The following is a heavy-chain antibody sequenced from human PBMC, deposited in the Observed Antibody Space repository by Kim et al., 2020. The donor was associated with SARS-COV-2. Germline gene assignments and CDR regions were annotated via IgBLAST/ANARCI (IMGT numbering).Heavy chain of an antibody. CDR1: GGSISSYY. Sequence: SETLSLTCTVSGGSISSYYWSWIRQPPGKGLEWIGYIYYSGSTNYNPSLKSRVTISVDTSKNQFSLKLSSVTAADTAVYYCARGGTYYDILTGYHDAFDIWGQGTMVTVSS. CDR3: ARGGTYYDILTGYHDAFDI. D-gene: IGHD3-9*01. J-gene: IGHJ3*02. V-gene: IGHV4-59*13. CDR2: IYYSGST.